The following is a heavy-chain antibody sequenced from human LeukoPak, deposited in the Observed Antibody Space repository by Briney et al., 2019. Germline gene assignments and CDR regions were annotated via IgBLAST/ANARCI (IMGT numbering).Heavy chain of an antibody. CDR2: ISAYNGNT. V-gene: IGHV1-18*01. Sequence: GSVKVSCKASGYTFTSYGISWVRQAPGQGLEWMGWISAYNGNTNYAQKLQGRVTMTTDTSTSTAYMELRSLRSDDTAVYYCARDRAPHYCSGGSCYSDWFDPWGQGTLVTVSS. J-gene: IGHJ5*02. CDR1: GYTFTSYG. D-gene: IGHD2-15*01. CDR3: ARDRAPHYCSGGSCYSDWFDP.